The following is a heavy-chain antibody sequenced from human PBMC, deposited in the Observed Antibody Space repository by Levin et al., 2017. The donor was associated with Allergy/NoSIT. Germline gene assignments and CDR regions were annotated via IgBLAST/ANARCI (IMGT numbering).Heavy chain of an antibody. CDR1: GDSVSNGYW. CDR2: IYFGGTA. D-gene: IGHD2-15*01. V-gene: IGHV4-4*02. Sequence: SQTLSLTCAVSGDSVSNGYWWAWVRQPPGKGLEWIGEIYFGGTANYNPSLNSRVTMSIDEFKKHLNLNLTSVTAADTAVYYCARDRAAYDHWGQGILVTVSS. J-gene: IGHJ4*02. CDR3: ARDRAAYDH.